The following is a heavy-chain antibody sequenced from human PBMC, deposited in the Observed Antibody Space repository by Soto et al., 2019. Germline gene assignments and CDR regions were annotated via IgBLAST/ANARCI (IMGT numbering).Heavy chain of an antibody. CDR1: GGSISSGGYS. Sequence: QLQLQESGSGLVKPSQTLSLPCTVSGGSISSGGYSWSWLRQPPGKGLEWIGYIFHSGRTYYNPSLKSRVTISVDGSKTLFSRELSSGTAADSAIYYCAREGGSGSPHWYFNVWGRGTLVTVSS. D-gene: IGHD1-26*01. J-gene: IGHJ2*01. CDR2: IFHSGRT. CDR3: AREGGSGSPHWYFNV. V-gene: IGHV4-30-2*01.